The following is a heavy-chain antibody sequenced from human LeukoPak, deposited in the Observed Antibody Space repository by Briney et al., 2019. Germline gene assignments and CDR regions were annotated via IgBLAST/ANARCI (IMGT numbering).Heavy chain of an antibody. CDR1: GFTFSSYS. D-gene: IGHD1-26*01. Sequence: GGSLRLSRAASGFTFSSYSMNWVRQAPGKGLEWVSYITSSSNYIYYADSVKGRFTISRDNAENSLFLLMNSLRAEDTAVYYCARVDSSGSRIWGQGTMVTVSS. V-gene: IGHV3-21*01. CDR3: ARVDSSGSRI. CDR2: ITSSSNYI. J-gene: IGHJ3*02.